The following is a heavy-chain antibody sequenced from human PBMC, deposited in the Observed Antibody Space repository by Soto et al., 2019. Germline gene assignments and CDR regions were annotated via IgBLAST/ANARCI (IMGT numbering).Heavy chain of an antibody. J-gene: IGHJ6*02. CDR2: IIPIFNAT. CDR3: AREDFDSEIYYGMDV. CDR1: GCTFSSYA. V-gene: IGHV1-69*01. Sequence: QVQLVQSGSSVKKPGSSVKVSCKASGCTFSSYAISWVRQAPGQGLEWMGGIIPIFNATPYAQKFQGRVTISADESTSTAYMELSSLRSEDTAVYYCAREDFDSEIYYGMDVWGQGTTVTGSS. D-gene: IGHD3-3*01.